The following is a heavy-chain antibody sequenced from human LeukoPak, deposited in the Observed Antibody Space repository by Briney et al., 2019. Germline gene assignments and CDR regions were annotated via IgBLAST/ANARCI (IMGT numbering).Heavy chain of an antibody. CDR1: GFTFSSYW. Sequence: GGSLRLSCAASGFTFSSYWMSWVRQAPGKGLEWVANMKQDGSEKYYVDSVKGRFTISRDNAKNSLYLQMNSLRAEDTAVYYRARALRYCSSTSCYPFDYWGQGTLVTVSS. CDR2: MKQDGSEK. D-gene: IGHD2-2*01. CDR3: ARALRYCSSTSCYPFDY. V-gene: IGHV3-7*01. J-gene: IGHJ4*02.